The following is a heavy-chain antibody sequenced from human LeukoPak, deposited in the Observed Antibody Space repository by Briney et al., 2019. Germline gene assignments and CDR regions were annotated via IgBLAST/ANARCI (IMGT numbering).Heavy chain of an antibody. Sequence: SGTLSLTCTVSGGSISSYFWSWIRQPPGKGLESIGYIHYSGSTNYNPSLKSRVTISLDTSKNQFSLRLGSVTAADTAVYYCARHVRGSPDYWGQGTLVTVSS. J-gene: IGHJ4*02. V-gene: IGHV4-59*08. CDR3: ARHVRGSPDY. CDR1: GGSISSYF. D-gene: IGHD3-16*01. CDR2: IHYSGST.